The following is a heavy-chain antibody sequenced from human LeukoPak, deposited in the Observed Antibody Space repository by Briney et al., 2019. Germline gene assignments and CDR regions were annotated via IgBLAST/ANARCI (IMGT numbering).Heavy chain of an antibody. CDR2: INHSGST. CDR3: ARALRGAAAGNYYFDS. V-gene: IGHV4-34*01. CDR1: GGSFSGYY. Sequence: SETLSLTCAVYGGSFSGYYWSWIRQPPGKGLKWIGEINHSGSTNYNPSLKSRVTISVDTSKNQFSLKLSSVTAADTAVYYCARALRGAAAGNYYFDSWGQGTLVTVSS. D-gene: IGHD6-13*01. J-gene: IGHJ4*02.